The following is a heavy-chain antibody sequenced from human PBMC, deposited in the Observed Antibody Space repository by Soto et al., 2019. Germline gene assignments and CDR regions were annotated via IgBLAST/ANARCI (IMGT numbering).Heavy chain of an antibody. J-gene: IGHJ4*02. D-gene: IGHD6-19*01. CDR1: GGSISSYY. V-gene: IGHV4-59*01. CDR2: IYYSGST. CDR3: ATSFPYSSGWNILDY. Sequence: PSETLSLTCTVSGGSISSYYWSWIRQPPGKGLEWIGYIYYSGSTNYNPSLKSRVTISVDTSKNQFSLKLSSVTAADTAVYYCATSFPYSSGWNILDYWGQGTLVTVSS.